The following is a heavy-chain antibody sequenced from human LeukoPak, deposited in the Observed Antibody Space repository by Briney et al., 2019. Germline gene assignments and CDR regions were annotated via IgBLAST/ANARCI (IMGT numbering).Heavy chain of an antibody. CDR3: AKDFFHDSSGYQGDAFDI. CDR2: ISGDGGST. CDR1: GFTFRTFW. J-gene: IGHJ3*02. Sequence: GGSLRLSCVASGFTFRTFWMHWVRQAPGKGLEWVSLISGDGGSTYYADSVKGRFTISRDNSKNSLYLQINSLRTEDTAMYYCAKDFFHDSSGYQGDAFDIWAQGTMVTVSS. V-gene: IGHV3-43*02. D-gene: IGHD3-22*01.